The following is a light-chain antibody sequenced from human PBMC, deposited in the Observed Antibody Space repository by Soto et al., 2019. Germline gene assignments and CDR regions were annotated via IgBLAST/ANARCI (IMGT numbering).Light chain of an antibody. V-gene: IGLV1-40*01. J-gene: IGLJ2*01. CDR3: QSYDSSLSGSVV. Sequence: QLVQTQPPSGSRAPGQRVTISCTGSSSNIGAGYDVHWYQQLPGTAPKLLIYGNSNRPSGVPDRFSGSKSGTSASLAITGLQAEDEADNYCQSYDSSLSGSVVFGGGTKLTIL. CDR2: GNS. CDR1: SSNIGAGYD.